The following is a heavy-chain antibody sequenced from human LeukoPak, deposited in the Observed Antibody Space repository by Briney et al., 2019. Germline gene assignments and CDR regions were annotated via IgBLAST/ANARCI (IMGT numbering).Heavy chain of an antibody. J-gene: IGHJ4*02. V-gene: IGHV3-53*01. CDR2: IYSGGST. D-gene: IGHD3-22*01. CDR1: GFTVSSNY. Sequence: GGSLRLSCAASGFTVSSNYMSWVRQAPGKGLEWVSVIYSGGSTYYADSVKGRFTISRDNSKNTLYLQMNSLRAEDTAVYYCARGYYDSSGYYPYWGQGTLVTVSS. CDR3: ARGYYDSSGYYPY.